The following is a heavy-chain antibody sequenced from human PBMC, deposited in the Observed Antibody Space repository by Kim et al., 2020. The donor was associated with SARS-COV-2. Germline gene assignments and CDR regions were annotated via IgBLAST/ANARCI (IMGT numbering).Heavy chain of an antibody. J-gene: IGHJ5*02. Sequence: SETLSLTCTVSGGSISSYYWSWMRQPPGKGLEWIGYIYYSGSTKYNPSLKSRVTISVDTSKNHFSLKLSSVTAADTAVYYCAREYLAADHVWFDPWGQGTLVTVSS. CDR3: AREYLAADHVWFDP. V-gene: IGHV4-59*01. D-gene: IGHD2-8*01. CDR2: IYYSGST. CDR1: GGSISSYY.